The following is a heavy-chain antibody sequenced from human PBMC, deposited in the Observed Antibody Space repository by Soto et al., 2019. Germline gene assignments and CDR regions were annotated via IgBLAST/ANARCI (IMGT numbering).Heavy chain of an antibody. Sequence: ASVKVSCKPSGYTFNTYYPHWVRQAPGQALEWMGVIHPSGGGTTYAQKFLGRVTVTRDTSTSTVFMELSSLRSDDTAVYYCARGGHIAVVTASFDYWGQGTLVTVSS. J-gene: IGHJ4*02. CDR2: IHPSGGGT. CDR1: GYTFNTYY. V-gene: IGHV1-46*02. D-gene: IGHD2-21*02. CDR3: ARGGHIAVVTASFDY.